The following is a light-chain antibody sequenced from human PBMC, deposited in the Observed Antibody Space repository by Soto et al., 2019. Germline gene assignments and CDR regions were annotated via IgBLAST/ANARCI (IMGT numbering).Light chain of an antibody. J-gene: IGLJ2*01. CDR3: SSYTSSSVV. V-gene: IGLV2-14*01. Sequence: ALTQPASVSGSPGQSITISCTGTSSDVGGYNYVSWYQQHPGKAPKLMIYDVSNRPSGVSNRFSGSKSGNTASLTISGLQAEDEADYYCSSYTSSSVVFGGGTKLTVL. CDR1: SSDVGGYNY. CDR2: DVS.